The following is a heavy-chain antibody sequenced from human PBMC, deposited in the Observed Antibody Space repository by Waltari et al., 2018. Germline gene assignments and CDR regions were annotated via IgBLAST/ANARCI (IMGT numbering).Heavy chain of an antibody. CDR2: ISGSGGST. CDR1: GFTFSSYA. D-gene: IGHD3-3*01. V-gene: IGHV3-23*04. Sequence: EVQLVESGGGLVQPGGSLRLSCAASGFTFSSYAMSWVRQAPGKGLEWVSAISGSGGSTYYADSVKGRFTISRDNSKNTLYLQMNSLRAEDTAVYYCAIMTGITIFGVVQTGLDYWGQGTLVTVSS. CDR3: AIMTGITIFGVVQTGLDY. J-gene: IGHJ4*02.